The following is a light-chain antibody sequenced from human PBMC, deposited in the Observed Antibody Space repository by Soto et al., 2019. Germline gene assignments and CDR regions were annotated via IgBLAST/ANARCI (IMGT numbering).Light chain of an antibody. Sequence: QSVLTQPPSASGTPGQGVTISCSGSTSNIGSNYVYWYQQLPGTAPKLLIYRNNQRPSGVPDRFSGSKSGNTSSLTISGLQAADEADYYCCSYTGSVTLVLGGGTKLTVL. V-gene: IGLV1-47*01. CDR2: RNN. J-gene: IGLJ3*02. CDR1: TSNIGSNY. CDR3: CSYTGSVTLV.